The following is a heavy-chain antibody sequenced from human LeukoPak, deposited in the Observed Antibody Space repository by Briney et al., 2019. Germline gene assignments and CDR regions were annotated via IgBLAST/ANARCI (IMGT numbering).Heavy chain of an antibody. CDR3: ARGGLYGSSWYPPSPAEYFQH. Sequence: ASVKVSCKASGYTFTSYGISWVRQAPGQGLEWMGWISAYNGNTNYAQKLQGRVTMTTDTSTSTAYMELRSLRSDDTAVYYCARGGLYGSSWYPPSPAEYFQHWGQGTLVTVSS. CDR2: ISAYNGNT. V-gene: IGHV1-18*01. CDR1: GYTFTSYG. J-gene: IGHJ1*01. D-gene: IGHD6-13*01.